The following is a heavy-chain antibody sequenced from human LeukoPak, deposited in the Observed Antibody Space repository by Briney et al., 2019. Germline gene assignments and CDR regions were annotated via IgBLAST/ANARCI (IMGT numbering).Heavy chain of an antibody. CDR2: ISGSGGST. CDR3: AKPCITMVRGVRDAFDI. Sequence: GGSLRLSCAASGFTLSSYAMSWVRQAPGKGLEWVSAISGSGGSTYYADSVKGRFTISRDNSKNTLYLQMNSLRAEDTAVYYCAKPCITMVRGVRDAFDIWGQGTMVTVSS. J-gene: IGHJ3*02. CDR1: GFTLSSYA. V-gene: IGHV3-23*01. D-gene: IGHD3-10*01.